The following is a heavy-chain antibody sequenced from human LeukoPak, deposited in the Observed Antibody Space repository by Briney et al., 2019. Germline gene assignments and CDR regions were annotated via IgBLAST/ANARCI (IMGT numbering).Heavy chain of an antibody. V-gene: IGHV1-69*01. CDR2: IIPIFGTA. J-gene: IGHJ5*02. CDR1: GGTFSSYA. CDR3: ARDDIVVVPAALRKFDP. Sequence: SVRVSCKASGGTFSSYAISWVRQAPGQGLEWMGGIIPIFGTANYVQKFQGRVTITADESTSTAYMELSSLRSEDTAVYYCARDDIVVVPAALRKFDPWGQGTLVTVSS. D-gene: IGHD2-2*01.